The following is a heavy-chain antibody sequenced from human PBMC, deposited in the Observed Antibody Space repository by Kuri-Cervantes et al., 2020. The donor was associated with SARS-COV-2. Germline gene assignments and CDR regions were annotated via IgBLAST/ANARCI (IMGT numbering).Heavy chain of an antibody. D-gene: IGHD4-11*01. J-gene: IGHJ4*02. CDR2: IYWDDDK. CDR3: VRIRAATVIADY. V-gene: IGHV2-5*05. Sequence: SGPTLLKPTHTLTLTCTFSGFSLSTSGVGVGWIRQPPGKALEWLALIYWDDDKRYGPSLKSRLTITKDTSKNQVVLTMTNMEPVDTATYYCVRIRAATVIADYWGQGELVTVSS. CDR1: GFSLSTSGVG.